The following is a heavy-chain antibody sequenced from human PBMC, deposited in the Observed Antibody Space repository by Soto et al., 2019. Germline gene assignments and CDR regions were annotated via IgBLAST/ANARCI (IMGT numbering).Heavy chain of an antibody. Sequence: VGSLRLSCAASGFTFSSYAMSWVRQAPGKGLEWVSAISGSGGSTYYADSVKGRFTISRDNSKNTLYLQMNSLRAEDTAVYYCAKASAMIVWRLFDYWGQGTLVTVSS. D-gene: IGHD3-22*01. J-gene: IGHJ4*02. CDR3: AKASAMIVWRLFDY. V-gene: IGHV3-23*01. CDR1: GFTFSSYA. CDR2: ISGSGGST.